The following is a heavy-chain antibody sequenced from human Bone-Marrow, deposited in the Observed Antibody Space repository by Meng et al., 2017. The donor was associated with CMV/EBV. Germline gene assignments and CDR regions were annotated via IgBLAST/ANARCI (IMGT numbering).Heavy chain of an antibody. D-gene: IGHD3-10*01. CDR2: ISSSSSYI. J-gene: IGHJ6*02. CDR1: GFTFSSYS. V-gene: IGHV3-21*04. Sequence: GGSLRLSCAASGFTFSSYSMNWVRQAPGKGLEWVSSISSSSSYIYYADSVKGRFTISRDNAKNSLYLQMNSLRSEDTAVYYCARDGGSGNYYYYGMAVWGQGTTVTCSS. CDR3: ARDGGSGNYYYYGMAV.